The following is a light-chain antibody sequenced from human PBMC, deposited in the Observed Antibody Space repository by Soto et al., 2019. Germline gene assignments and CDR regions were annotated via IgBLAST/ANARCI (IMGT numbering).Light chain of an antibody. V-gene: IGKV3-11*01. CDR1: QSVSSY. Sequence: EIVLTQSPATLSLSPGERATLSCRASQSVSSYLAWYQQKPGQAPRLLIYDASNRATGIPARFSGSGCGTDFTLTISSLEPEDLAVYYCQQRSIWPPTFGQRTKLEIK. J-gene: IGKJ2*01. CDR2: DAS. CDR3: QQRSIWPPT.